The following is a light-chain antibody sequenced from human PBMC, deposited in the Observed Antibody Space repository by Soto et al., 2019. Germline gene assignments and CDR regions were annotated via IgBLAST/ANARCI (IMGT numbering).Light chain of an antibody. Sequence: NFMLTQPHSVSESPGKTVTISCTRSSGDIASNFVQWYQQRPGSAPTAVIYEDNQRSSGVPDRFSGSIDSSSNSASLTISGLKTEDEADYYCHSFGTGNLAVIFGGGTKVTVL. V-gene: IGLV6-57*04. CDR1: SGDIASNF. J-gene: IGLJ2*01. CDR3: HSFGTGNLAVI. CDR2: EDN.